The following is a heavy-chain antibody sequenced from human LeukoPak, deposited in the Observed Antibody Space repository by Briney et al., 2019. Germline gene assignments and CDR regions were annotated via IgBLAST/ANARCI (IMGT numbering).Heavy chain of an antibody. CDR3: AKDTSDILTGSDY. J-gene: IGHJ4*02. CDR2: ISGSGGST. Sequence: GGSLRLSCAASGFTFDDYGMSWVRQAPGKGLEWVSAISGSGGSTYYADSVKGRFTISRDNSKNTLYLQMNSLRVEDTAVYYCAKDTSDILTGSDYWGQGTLVTVSS. CDR1: GFTFDDYG. D-gene: IGHD3-9*01. V-gene: IGHV3-23*01.